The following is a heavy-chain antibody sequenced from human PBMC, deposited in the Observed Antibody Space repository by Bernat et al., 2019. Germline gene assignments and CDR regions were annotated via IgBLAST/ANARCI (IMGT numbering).Heavy chain of an antibody. CDR3: ARKIPASDSYGDPNFDY. V-gene: IGHV3-11*06. D-gene: IGHD4-17*01. J-gene: IGHJ4*02. CDR2: ISSSSSYT. Sequence: QVQLVESGGGLVKPGGSLRLSCAASGFTFSDYYMSWIRQAPGKGLEWVSYISSSSSYTNYADSVKGRFTISRDNAKNSLYLQMNSLRAEDTAVYYCARKIPASDSYGDPNFDYWGQGTLVTVSS. CDR1: GFTFSDYY.